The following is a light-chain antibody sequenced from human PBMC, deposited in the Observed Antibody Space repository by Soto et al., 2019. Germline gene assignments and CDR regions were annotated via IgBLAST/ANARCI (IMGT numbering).Light chain of an antibody. CDR3: SSYADGYYV. V-gene: IGLV2-14*03. Sequence: QSVLTQPASVSGSPGQSIAVSCTGTSSDVGNYNYVSWYQQHPGKAPKLMIFGVSNRPSGVSDRFSGSKSGNTASLTISGLQAEDEADYHCSSYADGYYVFGTGTKVTVL. CDR2: GVS. J-gene: IGLJ1*01. CDR1: SSDVGNYNY.